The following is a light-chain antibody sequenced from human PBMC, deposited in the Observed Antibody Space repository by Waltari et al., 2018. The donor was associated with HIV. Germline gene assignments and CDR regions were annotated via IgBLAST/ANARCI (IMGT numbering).Light chain of an antibody. J-gene: IGKJ4*01. V-gene: IGKV3-11*01. CDR1: QSVSSY. Sequence: EIVLTQSPATLSLSPGERATLSCRASQSVSSYLALYQQKPGRAPRLLIYDASNRATGIPAMFSVSWSGTDFTLTISSLEPEDFAVYYCQQRSNWPLTFGGGTKVEIK. CDR2: DAS. CDR3: QQRSNWPLT.